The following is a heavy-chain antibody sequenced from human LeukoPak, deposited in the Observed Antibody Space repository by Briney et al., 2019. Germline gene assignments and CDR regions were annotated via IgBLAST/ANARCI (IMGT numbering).Heavy chain of an antibody. CDR2: ITGDGGST. CDR3: ARTGNFDK. J-gene: IGHJ4*02. CDR1: GFSFDDYA. D-gene: IGHD1-14*01. V-gene: IGHV3-43*02. Sequence: GGSLRLSCAASGFSFDDYAMHWVRQTPGQGLEWVSLITGDGGSTYYADSVKGRFTISRDNSGNSLYLQMNSLTTEDTAFYYCARTGNFDKWGQGALVTVSS.